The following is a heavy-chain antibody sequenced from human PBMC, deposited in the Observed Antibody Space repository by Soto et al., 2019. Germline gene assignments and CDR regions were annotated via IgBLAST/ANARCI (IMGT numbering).Heavy chain of an antibody. D-gene: IGHD3-3*01. CDR2: ISYDGSNK. V-gene: IGHV3-30*18. CDR3: AKDADDFWSGYTGYRMDV. CDR1: GFTFSSYG. Sequence: PVGSLRLFCAASGFTFSSYGMHWVRQAPGKGLEWVAVISYDGSNKYYADSVKGRLTISRDNYKNTLYLQMNSLRAEDTAVYYFAKDADDFWSGYTGYRMDVWGQGTTVRVS. J-gene: IGHJ6*02.